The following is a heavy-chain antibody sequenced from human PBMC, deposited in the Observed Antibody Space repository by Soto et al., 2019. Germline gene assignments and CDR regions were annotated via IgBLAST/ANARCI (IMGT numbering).Heavy chain of an antibody. CDR2: ISHSGST. J-gene: IGHJ5*02. D-gene: IGHD3-10*01. CDR1: GDSINSSHW. CDR3: ARRPVMVRGVIGA. Sequence: PSETLSLTCAVSGDSINSSHWWNWVRQPPGKGLEWIGQISHSGSTNYNPSLTSRVNKSVDKSKNHFSLKLTSVTAADTAVYYCARRPVMVRGVIGAWGQGTLVTVSS. V-gene: IGHV4-4*02.